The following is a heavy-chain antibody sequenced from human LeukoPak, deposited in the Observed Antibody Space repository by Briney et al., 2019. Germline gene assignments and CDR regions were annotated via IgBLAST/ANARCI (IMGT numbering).Heavy chain of an antibody. Sequence: GGSLRLSCAASGFTFASYALSWVRQAPGKGLEWVSAISGSGGSTCYSDSVRGRFTISRDNFKRTLFLQMNSLRAEDTAVYYCAKDPRYCSGGSCYIYFYYYMDVWGKGTTVTVSS. J-gene: IGHJ6*03. CDR2: ISGSGGST. CDR1: GFTFASYA. D-gene: IGHD2-15*01. V-gene: IGHV3-23*01. CDR3: AKDPRYCSGGSCYIYFYYYMDV.